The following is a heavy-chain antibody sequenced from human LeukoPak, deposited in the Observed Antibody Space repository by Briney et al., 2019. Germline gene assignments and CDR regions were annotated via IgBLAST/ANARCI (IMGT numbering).Heavy chain of an antibody. D-gene: IGHD3-3*01. CDR3: ARDLTIFAFY. CDR2: ISSSSSYI. CDR1: GFTFSSYS. J-gene: IGHJ4*02. V-gene: IGHV3-21*01. Sequence: GGSLRLSCAASGFTFSSYSMNWVRQAPGKGLEWVSSISSSSSYIYYADSVKGRFTIPRDNAKNSLYLQMNSLRAEDTAVYYCARDLTIFAFYWGQGTLVTVSS.